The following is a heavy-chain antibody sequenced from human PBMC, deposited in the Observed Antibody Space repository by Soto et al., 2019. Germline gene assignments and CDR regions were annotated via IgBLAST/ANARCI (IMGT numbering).Heavy chain of an antibody. J-gene: IGHJ4*02. CDR3: ARVASGDYSVNF. CDR1: GGSFSGYY. V-gene: IGHV4-34*01. Sequence: SETLSLTCAVYGGSFSGYYWTWIRQPPGTGLEWIGEINHSGSTNYNPSLKSRVTISVDTSKNQFSLKLTSVTAADTAVYYCARVASGDYSVNFWGQGTLVTVSS. D-gene: IGHD4-17*01. CDR2: INHSGST.